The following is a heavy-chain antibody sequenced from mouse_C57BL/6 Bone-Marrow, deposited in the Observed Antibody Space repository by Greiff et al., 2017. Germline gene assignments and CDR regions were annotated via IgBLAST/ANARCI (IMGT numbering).Heavy chain of an antibody. J-gene: IGHJ1*03. D-gene: IGHD2-4*01. CDR2: IDPENGDT. Sequence: VQLQQSGAELVRPGASVKLSCTASGFNIKDDYMHWVKQRPEQGLEWIGWIDPENGDTEYASKFQGKATIPADTSSNTAYLQLSSLTSEDTAVYYCTTSMIPYWYFDVWGTGTTVTVSS. CDR1: GFNIKDDY. V-gene: IGHV14-4*01. CDR3: TTSMIPYWYFDV.